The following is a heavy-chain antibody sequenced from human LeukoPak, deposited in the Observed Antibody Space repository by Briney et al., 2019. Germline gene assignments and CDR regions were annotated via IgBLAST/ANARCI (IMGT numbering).Heavy chain of an antibody. Sequence: PSQTLSLTCTVSGGSTSSGDYYWSWIRQPPGKGLEWIGYIYYSGSTYYNPSLKSRVTISVDTSNNQFSLKLSSVTAADTAVYYCARVVVKYGILTGYSEGQYFQHWGQGTLVTVSS. CDR3: ARVVVKYGILTGYSEGQYFQH. D-gene: IGHD3-9*01. V-gene: IGHV4-30-4*01. CDR1: GGSTSSGDYY. J-gene: IGHJ1*01. CDR2: IYYSGST.